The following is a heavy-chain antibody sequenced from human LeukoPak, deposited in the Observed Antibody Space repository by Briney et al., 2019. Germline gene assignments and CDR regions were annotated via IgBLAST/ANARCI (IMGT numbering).Heavy chain of an antibody. J-gene: IGHJ3*02. CDR1: GGSISSGGYY. CDR3: ARGGLVLRYFDWLPGNAFDI. CDR2: IYYSGST. Sequence: SETLSLTCTVSGGSISSGGYYWSWIRQHPGKGLEWIGYIYYSGSTNYNPSLKSRVTISVDTSKNQFSLKLSSVTAADTAVYYCARGGLVLRYFDWLPGNAFDIWGQGTMVTVSS. D-gene: IGHD3-9*01. V-gene: IGHV4-31*03.